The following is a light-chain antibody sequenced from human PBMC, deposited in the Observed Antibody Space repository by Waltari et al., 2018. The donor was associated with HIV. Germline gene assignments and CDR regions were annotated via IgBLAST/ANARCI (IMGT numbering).Light chain of an antibody. CDR3: KSYTNNITLV. CDR2: NVS. Sequence: QSALTQPASVSGSPGQSITIPCTGTSSDVGNYTYVSWYQQYPGKAPKPLIYNVSNRPSGVSNRCSGYESDKWVSLTISGIQPEDEADYYCKSYTNNITLVFGTGTKVSVL. CDR1: SSDVGNYTY. V-gene: IGLV2-14*03. J-gene: IGLJ1*01.